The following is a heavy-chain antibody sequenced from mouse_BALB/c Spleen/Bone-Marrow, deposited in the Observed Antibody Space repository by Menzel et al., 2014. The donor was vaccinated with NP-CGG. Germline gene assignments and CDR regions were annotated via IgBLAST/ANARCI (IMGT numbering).Heavy chain of an antibody. D-gene: IGHD2-4*01. V-gene: IGHV1-26*01. CDR1: GYSFTGYS. CDR2: INPYNGGT. CDR3: ARDYDYGNYAMDY. J-gene: IGHJ4*01. Sequence: EVQLQQSGPALVKPGASMKISCKASGYSFTGYSMNWVKQSRGKNLEWIGLINPYNGGTSYNQKFKGKATITVDKSSSTAYMELLSLTSEDSAVYYCARDYDYGNYAMDYWGQGTSVTVSS.